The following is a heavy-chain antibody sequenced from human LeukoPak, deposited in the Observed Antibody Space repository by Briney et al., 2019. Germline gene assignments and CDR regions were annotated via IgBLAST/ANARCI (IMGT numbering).Heavy chain of an antibody. CDR1: GFTFRTYI. Sequence: GGSLRLSCAASGFTFRTYISNWVRQAPGKGLEWVSYISSSGSTIYYADSVKGRFTISRDNAKNSLYLQMNSLRDEDTAVYYCARNRYYTVANCNDRDIDYWGQGTLVTVSS. CDR2: ISSSGSTI. D-gene: IGHD2-8*02. J-gene: IGHJ4*02. CDR3: ARNRYYTVANCNDRDIDY. V-gene: IGHV3-48*02.